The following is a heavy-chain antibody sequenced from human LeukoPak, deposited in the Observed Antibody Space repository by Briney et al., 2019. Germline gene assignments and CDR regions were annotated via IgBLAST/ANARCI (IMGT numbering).Heavy chain of an antibody. J-gene: IGHJ4*02. V-gene: IGHV3-23*01. CDR1: GFTFSNFA. Sequence: GGSLRLSCAASGFTFSNFAMSWVRQVPGKGLEWVSAVSGSGGSTYYADSVEGRFTISRDNSKNTLYLQMNSLRAEDTAVYYCASRRTTVTTAIDYWGQGTLVTVSS. CDR2: VSGSGGST. CDR3: ASRRTTVTTAIDY. D-gene: IGHD4-17*01.